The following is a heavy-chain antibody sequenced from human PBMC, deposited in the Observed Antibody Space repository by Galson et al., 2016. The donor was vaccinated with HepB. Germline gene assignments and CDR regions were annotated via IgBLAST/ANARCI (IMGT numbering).Heavy chain of an antibody. Sequence: SVKVSCKAFGGTFSSFAISWVRQAPGQGLEWMGGITPIFGRANYAQKFQGRVTVTADESTSAAYMELSSLRSEDTAVYYCARGFVAAVAWFDPWGQGTLVTVSS. CDR3: ARGFVAAVAWFDP. CDR1: GGTFSSFA. J-gene: IGHJ5*02. V-gene: IGHV1-69*13. D-gene: IGHD6-13*01. CDR2: ITPIFGRA.